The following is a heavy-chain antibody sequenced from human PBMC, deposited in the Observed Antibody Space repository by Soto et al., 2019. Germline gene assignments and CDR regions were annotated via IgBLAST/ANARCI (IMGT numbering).Heavy chain of an antibody. CDR1: GFAFTSYR. D-gene: IGHD4-17*01. CDR3: AREPRASNGDYINSYYYYMDV. V-gene: IGHV3-74*03. CDR2: IKTDGSRT. J-gene: IGHJ6*03. Sequence: EVQLVESGGGLVQPGGSLRLSCVASGFAFTSYRMHWVRQAPGKGLVWVSRIKTDGSRTTYADSVKGRLTISRDNAKNTLYLQMNSLRAEDTAVYYCAREPRASNGDYINSYYYYMDVWGTGTTVTVSS.